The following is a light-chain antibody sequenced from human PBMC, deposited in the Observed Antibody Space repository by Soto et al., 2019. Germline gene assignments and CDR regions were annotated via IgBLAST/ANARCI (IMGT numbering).Light chain of an antibody. CDR3: MQSIQVPWT. Sequence: DIVMTQTPLSLSVTPRQPASISCRSSQSLLYTDGETYLYWLLQKPGQPPQLLIYEVSKRFSGVPERFSGSGSGTDFTLKISRVEAEDVGVYFCMQSIQVPWTFGQGTRVEIK. CDR1: QSLLYTDGETY. CDR2: EVS. J-gene: IGKJ1*01. V-gene: IGKV2D-29*01.